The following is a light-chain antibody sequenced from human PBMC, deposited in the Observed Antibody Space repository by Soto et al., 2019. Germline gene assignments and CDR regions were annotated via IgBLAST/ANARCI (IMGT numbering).Light chain of an antibody. CDR2: GAS. J-gene: IGKJ1*01. CDR3: QHYGSSLWG. CDR1: QSVSSSF. V-gene: IGKV3-20*01. Sequence: EIGLTQSPGTLSLSPGERATLSCRASQSVSSSFLAWYQHKPGQAPRLIIYGASSRATGIPDRFSGSGSGADVTLTISRLEPEDFAVYYCQHYGSSLWGFGPGTKVEIK.